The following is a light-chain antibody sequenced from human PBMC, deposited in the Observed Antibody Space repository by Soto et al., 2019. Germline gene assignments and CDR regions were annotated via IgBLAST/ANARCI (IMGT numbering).Light chain of an antibody. Sequence: DIQMTQSPSSLSASVGDRVTITCRASQSISSYLNWYQQKPGKAPKFLIYTASSLQSGVTSRFSGSGSGTDFTITISSLQPEDFATYFCQQSDSTPYTFGRGTKLEIK. CDR1: QSISSY. CDR2: TAS. CDR3: QQSDSTPYT. J-gene: IGKJ2*01. V-gene: IGKV1-39*01.